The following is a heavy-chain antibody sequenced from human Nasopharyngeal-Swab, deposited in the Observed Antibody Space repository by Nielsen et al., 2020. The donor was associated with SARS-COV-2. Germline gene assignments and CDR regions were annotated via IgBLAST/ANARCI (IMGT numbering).Heavy chain of an antibody. CDR3: ARDPTYDFWSGYYGGNWFDP. CDR2: INAGNGNT. Sequence: WVGQAPGQRLEWMGWINAGNGNTKYSQKFQGRVTITRDTSASTAYMELSSLRSEDTAVYYCARDPTYDFWSGYYGGNWFDPWGQGTLVTVSS. V-gene: IGHV1-3*01. J-gene: IGHJ5*02. D-gene: IGHD3-3*01.